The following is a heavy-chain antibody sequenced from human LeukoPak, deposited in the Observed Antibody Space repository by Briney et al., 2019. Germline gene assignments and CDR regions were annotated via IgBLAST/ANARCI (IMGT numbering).Heavy chain of an antibody. J-gene: IGHJ4*02. CDR1: GYTFTNYD. V-gene: IGHV1-2*02. CDR3: ARGRNYYDSSGYYNY. Sequence: ASVKVSCKASGYTFTNYDINWMRQATGQGLEWMGWINPNSGGTNYAQKFQGRVTMTRDTSISTAYMELSRLRSDDTAVYYCARGRNYYDSSGYYNYWGQGTLVTVSS. CDR2: INPNSGGT. D-gene: IGHD3-22*01.